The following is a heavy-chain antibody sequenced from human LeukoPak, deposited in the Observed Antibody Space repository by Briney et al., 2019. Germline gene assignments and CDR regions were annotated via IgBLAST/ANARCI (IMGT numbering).Heavy chain of an antibody. CDR2: ISFDGSDK. D-gene: IGHD3-10*01. V-gene: IGHV3-33*05. Sequence: GGSLRLSCETSGFTFSTYGMHWVRQAPGKGLEWVALISFDGSDKSYGTSVKGRFTISRDNSKNTLYLQMKSLRAEDTAVYYCAREGRFGELFDYYYGMDVWGQGTTVTVSS. CDR3: AREGRFGELFDYYYGMDV. J-gene: IGHJ6*02. CDR1: GFTFSTYG.